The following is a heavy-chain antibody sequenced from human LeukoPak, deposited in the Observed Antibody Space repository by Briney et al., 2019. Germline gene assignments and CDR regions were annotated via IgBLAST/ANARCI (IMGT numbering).Heavy chain of an antibody. Sequence: GGSLRLSCAASGFTFSTYWMSWVRQVPGKGLEWVASINQDGSQKRYVDSVQGRFTISRDNTKKSLFLQMNSLRAEDTAVYYCARLKDDVTKLDYWGQGTLVTVSS. J-gene: IGHJ4*02. CDR1: GFTFSTYW. V-gene: IGHV3-7*01. CDR3: ARLKDDVTKLDY. CDR2: INQDGSQK. D-gene: IGHD2-8*01.